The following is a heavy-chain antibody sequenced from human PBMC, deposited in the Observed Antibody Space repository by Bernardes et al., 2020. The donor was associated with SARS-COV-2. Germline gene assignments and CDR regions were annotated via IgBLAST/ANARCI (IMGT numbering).Heavy chain of an antibody. CDR3: TRGGGDEHNYVVGY. D-gene: IGHD3-16*01. CDR1: GFTFSNYW. J-gene: IGHJ4*02. V-gene: IGHV3-74*01. Sequence: GSLRLSCVASGFTFSNYWMHLVRHTPGEGLVWVSRINSGGGTTNYADSVKGRFTISRDNAKNTVYLQMNSLRAEDTAVYYCTRGGGDEHNYVVGYWGQGTLVTVA. CDR2: INSGGGTT.